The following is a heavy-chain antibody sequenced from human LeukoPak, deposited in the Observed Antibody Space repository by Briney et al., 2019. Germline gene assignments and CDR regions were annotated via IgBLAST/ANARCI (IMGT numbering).Heavy chain of an antibody. J-gene: IGHJ3*02. CDR3: ARESAYQEFSVDR. CDR2: ISYDGSNK. D-gene: IGHD2-2*01. V-gene: IGHV3-30*19. Sequence: GGSLRLSCEASGLTFSSYGMHWVRQAPGKGLEWVAVISYDGSNKYYADSVKGRFTIARDNSKNTLYLQMNRLRAEDTAVYYGARESAYQEFSVDRWGQAMMATVSS. CDR1: GLTFSSYG.